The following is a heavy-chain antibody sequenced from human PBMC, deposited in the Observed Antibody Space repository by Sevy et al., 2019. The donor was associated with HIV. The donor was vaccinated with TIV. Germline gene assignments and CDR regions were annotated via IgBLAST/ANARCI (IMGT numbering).Heavy chain of an antibody. J-gene: IGHJ4*02. CDR2: ISSARSYI. CDR3: AMGDYYGSLYYFDY. D-gene: IGHD3-10*01. Sequence: GGSLRLSCAASGFTFNYHFMNWVRQVPGKGLEWVSYISSARSYINYSDSVKGRFTISRDNAKNLVFLEMNNLRPEDTAVYFCAMGDYYGSLYYFDYWGQGTLVTVSS. V-gene: IGHV3-21*01. CDR1: GFTFNYHF.